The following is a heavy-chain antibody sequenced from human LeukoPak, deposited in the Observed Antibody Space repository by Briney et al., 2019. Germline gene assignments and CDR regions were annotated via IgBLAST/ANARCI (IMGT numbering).Heavy chain of an antibody. CDR3: ARASRVLHIYYYYYMDV. V-gene: IGHV3-48*01. CDR2: ISSSSSTI. D-gene: IGHD2/OR15-2a*01. J-gene: IGHJ6*03. CDR1: GFTFSSYS. Sequence: QSGGSLRLSCAASGFTFSSYSMNWVRQAPGKGLEWVSYISSSSSTIYYADSVKGRFTISRDNAKNSLYLQMNSLRAEDTAVYYCARASRVLHIYYYYYMDVWGKGTTVTVSS.